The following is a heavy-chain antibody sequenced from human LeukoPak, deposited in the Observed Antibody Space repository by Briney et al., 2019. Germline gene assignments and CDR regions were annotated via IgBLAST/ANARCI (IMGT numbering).Heavy chain of an antibody. J-gene: IGHJ1*01. Sequence: PGGSRDLSGAASGFTVSSNYLSWVGQAPGKGLEWVSVIYSGGSTYYADSVKGRFTISRNNSKNTLYLQMNSLRAEDTAVYYCARGAHGSGSLRYFQHWGQGTLVTVSS. CDR3: ARGAHGSGSLRYFQH. CDR1: GFTVSSNY. CDR2: IYSGGST. V-gene: IGHV3-53*04. D-gene: IGHD3-10*01.